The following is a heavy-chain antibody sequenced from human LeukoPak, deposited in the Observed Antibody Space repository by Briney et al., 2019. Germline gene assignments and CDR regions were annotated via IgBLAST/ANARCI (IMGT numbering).Heavy chain of an antibody. CDR3: ARYYDFWSGYWFFDY. J-gene: IGHJ4*02. CDR2: TYYRSKWYN. D-gene: IGHD3-3*01. Sequence: SQTLSLTCVISGDSVSSKTSGWNWIRQSPSRGLEWLGRTYYRSKWYNDDAPSVKGRITINPDTSKNQFSLELNSVTPEDTAVYYCARYYDFWSGYWFFDYWGQGTPVTVSS. CDR1: GDSVSSKTSG. V-gene: IGHV6-1*01.